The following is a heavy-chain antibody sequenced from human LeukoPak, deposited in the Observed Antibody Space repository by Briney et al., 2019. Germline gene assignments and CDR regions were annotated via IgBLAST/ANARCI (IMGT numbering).Heavy chain of an antibody. J-gene: IGHJ4*02. D-gene: IGHD3-3*01. CDR2: INPNSGGT. V-gene: IGHV1-2*04. CDR1: GYTFTGYY. CDR3: ARDLTIFGVAQYYFDY. Sequence: GASVKVSCKASGYTFTGYYMHWVRQAPGQGREWMGWINPNSGGTNYAQKFQGWVTMTRDTSISTAYMELSRLRSDDTAVYYCARDLTIFGVAQYYFDYWGQGTLVTVSS.